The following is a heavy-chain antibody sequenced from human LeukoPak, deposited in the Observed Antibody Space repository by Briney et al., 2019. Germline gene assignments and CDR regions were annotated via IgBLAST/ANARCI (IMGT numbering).Heavy chain of an antibody. J-gene: IGHJ4*02. CDR1: GFTFSSYA. CDR2: ISGSGGST. CDR3: AKWGDYDVLTGYYAPDY. Sequence: PGGSLRLSCAASGFTFSSYAMSWVRQAPGKGLEWVSAISGSGGSTYYADSVKGRFTVSRDNSKSTLYLQMNSLRAEDTALYYCAKWGDYDVLTGYYAPDYWGQGTLVTVSS. V-gene: IGHV3-23*01. D-gene: IGHD3-9*01.